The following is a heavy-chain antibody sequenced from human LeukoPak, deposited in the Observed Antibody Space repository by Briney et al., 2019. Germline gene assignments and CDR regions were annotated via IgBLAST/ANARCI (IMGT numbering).Heavy chain of an antibody. CDR3: AKAYSASPGGYFDY. D-gene: IGHD1-26*01. CDR2: INGNGGST. CDR1: GFTFSSYW. Sequence: PGGSLRLSCAASGFTFSSYWMHWVRQAPGKGLEWVSGINGNGGSTYYADSVKGRFTISRDDSKNTLYLQMNSLRADDTAVYYCAKAYSASPGGYFDYWGQGALVTVSS. J-gene: IGHJ4*02. V-gene: IGHV3-23*01.